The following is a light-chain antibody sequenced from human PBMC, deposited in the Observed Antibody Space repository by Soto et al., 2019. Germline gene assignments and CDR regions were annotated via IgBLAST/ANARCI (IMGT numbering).Light chain of an antibody. CDR3: SSYSSSDSYV. Sequence: QSVLTQPASVSGSPGQSITISCTGTSSDVGTYILVSWYQQHPGNAPQLMIYEVNKRPSGVSDRFSGSRSGNTASLTISGLQAEDEADYYCSSYSSSDSYVFGTGTKVTVL. CDR1: SSDVGTYIL. J-gene: IGLJ1*01. V-gene: IGLV2-14*02. CDR2: EVN.